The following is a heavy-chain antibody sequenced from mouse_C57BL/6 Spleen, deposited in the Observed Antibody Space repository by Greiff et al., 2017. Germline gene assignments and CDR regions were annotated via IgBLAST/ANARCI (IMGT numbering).Heavy chain of an antibody. CDR1: GYTFTSYW. V-gene: IGHV1-64*01. J-gene: IGHJ2*01. Sequence: QVQLQQPGAELVKPGASVKLSCKASGYTFTSYWMHWVKQRPGQGLEWIGMIHPNSGSTNYNEKFKSKATLTVDKSSSTAYMQLSSLTSEDSAVYYCAIYYGYDGVDYWGQGTTLTVSS. CDR2: IHPNSGST. D-gene: IGHD2-2*01. CDR3: AIYYGYDGVDY.